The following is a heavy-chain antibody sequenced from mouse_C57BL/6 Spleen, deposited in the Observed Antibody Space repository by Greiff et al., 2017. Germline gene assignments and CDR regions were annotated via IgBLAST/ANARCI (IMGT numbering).Heavy chain of an antibody. CDR1: GYTFTSYW. Sequence: QVQLQQPGAELVKPGASVKMSCKASGYTFTSYWITWVKQRPGQGLEWIGDIYPGSGSTNYNEKFKSKATLTVDTSSSTAYMQLSSLTSEDSAVXYCARYHCYGRSPSYWYVDVWGTGTTVTVSS. D-gene: IGHD1-1*01. CDR3: ARYHCYGRSPSYWYVDV. V-gene: IGHV1-55*01. J-gene: IGHJ1*03. CDR2: IYPGSGST.